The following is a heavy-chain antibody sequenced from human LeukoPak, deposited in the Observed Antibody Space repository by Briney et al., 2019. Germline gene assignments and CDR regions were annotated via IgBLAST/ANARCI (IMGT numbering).Heavy chain of an antibody. Sequence: PSETLPLTCTVSGGSISINNYYWGWIRQSRGKGLEWLGSIFYSGSTYYNASIKSRVPISVDKSNNQFSLNLSSVTAADTAMYYRARHVGIVVPNSMPFFDYWGQGTLVTVSS. CDR1: GGSISINNYY. V-gene: IGHV4-39*01. J-gene: IGHJ4*02. CDR2: IFYSGST. D-gene: IGHD6-19*01. CDR3: ARHVGIVVPNSMPFFDY.